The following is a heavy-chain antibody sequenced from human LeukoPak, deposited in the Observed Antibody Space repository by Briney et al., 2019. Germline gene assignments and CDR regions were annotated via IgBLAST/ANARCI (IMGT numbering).Heavy chain of an antibody. V-gene: IGHV5-51*01. CDR2: IYPGDSDT. CDR1: GYSFTSYW. D-gene: IGHD3-10*01. Sequence: GESLQISCKGSGYSFTSYWIGWVRQMPGKGLEWMGIIYPGDSDTRYSPSFQGQVTISADKSISTAYLQWSSLKASDTAMYYCARRFGELLFAFDPWGQGTLVAVSS. J-gene: IGHJ5*02. CDR3: ARRFGELLFAFDP.